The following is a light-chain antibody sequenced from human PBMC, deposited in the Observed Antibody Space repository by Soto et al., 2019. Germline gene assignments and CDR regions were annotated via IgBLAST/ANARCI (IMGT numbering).Light chain of an antibody. Sequence: EIVLTQSPSTLSLSPPERCTLSCRASESVTNYLAWYQQKPGQAPRLLVYDVSNRATGIPARFSGGGSGTDFTLTISNLEPEDFAVYYCQQRSDWPWTFGQGTKVDIK. CDR1: ESVTNY. CDR3: QQRSDWPWT. CDR2: DVS. V-gene: IGKV3-11*01. J-gene: IGKJ1*01.